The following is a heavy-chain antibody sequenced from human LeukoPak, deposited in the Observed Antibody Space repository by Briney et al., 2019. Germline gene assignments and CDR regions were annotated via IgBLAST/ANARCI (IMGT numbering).Heavy chain of an antibody. Sequence: GGSLRLSCAASGFTFSSYAMSWVRQAPGKGLEWVSAISGSGGSTYYADSVKGRFTISRDNSKSTLYLQMNSLRAEDTAIYYCATHLYSSGWFFQHWGQGTLVTVSS. CDR3: ATHLYSSGWFFQH. CDR2: ISGSGGST. D-gene: IGHD6-19*01. CDR1: GFTFSSYA. J-gene: IGHJ1*01. V-gene: IGHV3-23*01.